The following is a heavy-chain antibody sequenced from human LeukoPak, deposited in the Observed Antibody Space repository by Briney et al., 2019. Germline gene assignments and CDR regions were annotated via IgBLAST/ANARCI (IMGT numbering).Heavy chain of an antibody. CDR2: ISFSGSA. Sequence: SETLSPTCTVSGGSIRSYYWSWIRQPPGKGLEWIGYISFSGSASYNSSLKSRVTISVDTSKNQFSLKLGSVIPADTAVYYCARDSGYCSGGSCYAEDYYMDVWGKGTTVTVSS. J-gene: IGHJ6*03. V-gene: IGHV4-59*01. CDR3: ARDSGYCSGGSCYAEDYYMDV. CDR1: GGSIRSYY. D-gene: IGHD2-15*01.